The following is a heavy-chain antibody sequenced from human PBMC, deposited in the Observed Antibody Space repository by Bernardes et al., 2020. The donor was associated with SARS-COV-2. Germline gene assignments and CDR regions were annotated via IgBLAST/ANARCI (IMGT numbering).Heavy chain of an antibody. V-gene: IGHV1-18*01. Sequence: ASVKVSCKASGYTFTSYGISWVRQAPGQGLEWMGWISAYNGNTNYAQKLQGRVTMTTDISTSTAYMELRSLRSDDTAVYYCARDPANSYYYDSSGYYYAFDIWGQGTMVTVSS. CDR2: ISAYNGNT. CDR3: ARDPANSYYYDSSGYYYAFDI. J-gene: IGHJ3*02. D-gene: IGHD3-22*01. CDR1: GYTFTSYG.